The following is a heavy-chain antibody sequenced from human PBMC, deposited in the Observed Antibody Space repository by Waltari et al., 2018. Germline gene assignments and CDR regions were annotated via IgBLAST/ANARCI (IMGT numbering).Heavy chain of an antibody. Sequence: EVQLVQSGAEVKKPGESLKISCKASGYSFTNYWIGWVRQVPGRGLEWVGGFDHGASDTTHSPSFQGHVTITADRSITTAFLQWNSLRASDTAIYYWARLGTPHPSHPDFHDWGQGTLVTVSS. CDR2: FDHGASDT. CDR3: ARLGTPHPSHPDFHD. J-gene: IGHJ4*02. V-gene: IGHV5-51*01. CDR1: GYSFTNYW.